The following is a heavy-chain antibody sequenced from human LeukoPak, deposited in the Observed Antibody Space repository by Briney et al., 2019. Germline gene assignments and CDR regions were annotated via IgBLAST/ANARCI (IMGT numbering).Heavy chain of an antibody. J-gene: IGHJ5*01. CDR3: ARGSSDSRLDS. D-gene: IGHD3-22*01. CDR2: INSDGSI. Sequence: GGSLRLSCAASGFTFNTYWMHWVRQAPGKGLVWVSRINSDGSITYADSVKGRFTVSRDNAKNTLYLQMSSLRAEDTALYYCARGSSDSRLDSWGQGTLVTVSS. V-gene: IGHV3-74*01. CDR1: GFTFNTYW.